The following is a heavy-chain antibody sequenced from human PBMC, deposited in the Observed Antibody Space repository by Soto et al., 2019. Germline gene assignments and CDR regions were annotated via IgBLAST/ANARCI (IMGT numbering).Heavy chain of an antibody. CDR2: IKQDGSEI. J-gene: IGHJ4*02. CDR3: ARDPVCSGGSCYDY. D-gene: IGHD2-15*01. CDR1: GFTFSRYW. V-gene: IGHV3-7*01. Sequence: EVQLVESGGGLVQPGGSLRLSCAASGFTFSRYWVTWVRQAPGKGLEWVANIKQDGSEIYYVDSVKGRFTISRDNAENSLYLQMNSLRAEDTAVYYCARDPVCSGGSCYDYWGQGTLVTVSS.